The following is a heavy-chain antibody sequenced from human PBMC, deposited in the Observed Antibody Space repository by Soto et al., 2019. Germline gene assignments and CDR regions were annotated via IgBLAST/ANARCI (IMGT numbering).Heavy chain of an antibody. CDR3: ARGGGSSIAAHYYSYGMDV. J-gene: IGHJ6*02. CDR2: INHRGST. CDR1: GGSFSGYY. V-gene: IGHV4-34*01. Sequence: SQTLSLTCAVYGGSFSGYYWSWIRQPPGKGLEWIGEINHRGSTNYNPFFKRRVTISVDTSKHHFSLKLSSVTDADTAVYYCARGGGSSIAAHYYSYGMDVWGQGTTVTVSS. D-gene: IGHD6-6*01.